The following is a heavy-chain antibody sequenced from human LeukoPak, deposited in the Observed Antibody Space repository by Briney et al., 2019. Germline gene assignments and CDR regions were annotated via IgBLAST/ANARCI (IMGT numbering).Heavy chain of an antibody. CDR2: IYYSGST. V-gene: IGHV4-59*01. CDR3: ARDHGPYYYDSSGYYHYNWFDP. J-gene: IGHJ5*02. CDR1: GGSIGSYY. D-gene: IGHD3-22*01. Sequence: SETLSLTCTVSGGSIGSYYWSWIRQPPGKGLEWIGYIYYSGSTNYNPSLKSRVTISVDTSKNQFSLKLSSVTAADTAVYYCARDHGPYYYDSSGYYHYNWFDPWGQGTLVTVSS.